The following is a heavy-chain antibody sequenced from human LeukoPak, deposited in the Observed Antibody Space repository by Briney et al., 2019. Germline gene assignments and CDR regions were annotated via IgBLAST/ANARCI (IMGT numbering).Heavy chain of an antibody. D-gene: IGHD4-11*01. J-gene: IGHJ6*03. CDR2: IYTSGST. Sequence: GSLRLSCAASGFTFSDYYMSWIRQPAGKGLEWIGRIYTSGSTNYNPSLKTRVTMSVDTSKNFFSLRLRSVTAADTAVYFCARGRVSSSTWYSTYYYFFYMDFWGKGTTVTVSS. V-gene: IGHV4-4*07. CDR3: ARGRVSSSTWYSTYYYFFYMDF. CDR1: GFTFSDYY.